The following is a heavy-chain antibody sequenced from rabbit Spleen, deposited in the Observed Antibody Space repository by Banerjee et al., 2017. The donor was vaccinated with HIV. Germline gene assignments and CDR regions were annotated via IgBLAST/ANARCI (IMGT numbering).Heavy chain of an antibody. Sequence: SLEESGGGLVKPGGSLTLTCKASGFSFSDRDVMCWGRQAPGKGLEWIACIGTRDGSTYYASWAKGRFTISKTSSTTVTLQVASLTAADTATYFCADTGSRDYTLFILWDQGTLVTVS. V-gene: IGHV1S40*01. CDR1: GFSFSDRDV. CDR2: IGTRDGST. D-gene: IGHD8-1*01. J-gene: IGHJ4*01. CDR3: ADTGSRDYTLFIL.